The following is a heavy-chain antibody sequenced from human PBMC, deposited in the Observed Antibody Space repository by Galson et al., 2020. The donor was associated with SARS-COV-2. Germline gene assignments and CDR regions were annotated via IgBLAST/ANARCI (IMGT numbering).Heavy chain of an antibody. CDR2: ISSSSSTI. D-gene: IGHD3-10*01. CDR1: GFTFSSYS. CDR3: ARAQYYGSGSYYKEVYYYYGMDV. V-gene: IGHV3-48*04. J-gene: IGHJ6*02. Sequence: GGSLRLSCAASGFTFSSYSMNWVRQAPGKGLEWVSYISSSSSTIYYADSVKGRFTISRDNAKNSLYLQMNSLRAEDTAVYYCARAQYYGSGSYYKEVYYYYGMDVWGQGTTVTVSS.